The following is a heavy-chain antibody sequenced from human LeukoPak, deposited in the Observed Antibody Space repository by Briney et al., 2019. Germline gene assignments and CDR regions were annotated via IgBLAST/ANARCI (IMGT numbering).Heavy chain of an antibody. J-gene: IGHJ6*03. Sequence: SETLSLTCTVSGDSMSSHLWGWIRQPPGKGLEWIGYIYYSGSTNYNPSLKSRVTISVDTSKNQFSLKLSSVTAADTAVYYCARDRRDPSGQQLVYYYYMDVWGKGTTVTVSS. V-gene: IGHV4-59*11. CDR3: ARDRRDPSGQQLVYYYYMDV. CDR1: GDSMSSHL. D-gene: IGHD6-13*01. CDR2: IYYSGST.